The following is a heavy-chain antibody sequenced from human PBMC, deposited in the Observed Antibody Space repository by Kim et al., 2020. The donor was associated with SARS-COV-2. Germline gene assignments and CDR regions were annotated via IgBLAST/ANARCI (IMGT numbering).Heavy chain of an antibody. Sequence: PVKGRFTISRDDSKNTLYLQVNSLKTEDTAVYYCTTEDIRFLEWSTPFDYWGQGTLVTVSS. D-gene: IGHD3-3*01. V-gene: IGHV3-15*01. J-gene: IGHJ4*02. CDR3: TTEDIRFLEWSTPFDY.